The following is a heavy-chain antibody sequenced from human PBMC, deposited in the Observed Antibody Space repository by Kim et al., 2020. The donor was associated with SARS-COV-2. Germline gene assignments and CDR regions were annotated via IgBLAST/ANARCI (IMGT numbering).Heavy chain of an antibody. CDR1: GGSISSSSYY. CDR2: IYYSGST. D-gene: IGHD3-22*01. V-gene: IGHV4-39*02. CDR3: AREGALSVGYYDSSGSMDAFDI. J-gene: IGHJ3*02. Sequence: SETLSLTCTVSGGSISSSSYYWGWIRQPPGKGLEWIGSIYYSGSTYYNPSLKSRVTISVDTSKNQFSLKLSSVTAADTAVYYCAREGALSVGYYDSSGSMDAFDIWGQGTMVTVSS.